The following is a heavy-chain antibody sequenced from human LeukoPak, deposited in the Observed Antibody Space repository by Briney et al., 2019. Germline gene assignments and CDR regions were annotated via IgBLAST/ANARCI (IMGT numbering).Heavy chain of an antibody. CDR2: INPNSGDT. Sequence: ASVKVSCKASGYTFTGYYLHWVRQAPGQGPEWMGWINPNSGDTNYAQNFQGRVTMTWDTSISTAYMGLSRLESDDTAIYYCARGTAYTEHSFFDYWGQGTLVTVSS. J-gene: IGHJ4*02. CDR1: GYTFTGYY. D-gene: IGHD3-16*01. V-gene: IGHV1-2*02. CDR3: ARGTAYTEHSFFDY.